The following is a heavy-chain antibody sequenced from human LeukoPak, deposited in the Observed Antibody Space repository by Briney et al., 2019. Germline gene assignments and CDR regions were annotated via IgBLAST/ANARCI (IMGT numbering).Heavy chain of an antibody. Sequence: PSETLCLTSTVSGGSISSYYWSWIRQPPGKGLEWISRIYTGGSTTYNPSPKSGGTTSFDTSKNQFSLKLNSVTAADTAVYYCARIYYDSSGYYPHFDYWGQGTLVTVSS. CDR1: GGSISSYY. CDR3: ARIYYDSSGYYPHFDY. CDR2: IYTGGST. V-gene: IGHV4-4*07. J-gene: IGHJ4*02. D-gene: IGHD3-22*01.